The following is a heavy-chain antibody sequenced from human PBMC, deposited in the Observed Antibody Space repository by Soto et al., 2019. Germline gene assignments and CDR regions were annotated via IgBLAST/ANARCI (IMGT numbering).Heavy chain of an antibody. CDR1: GYSFSTYA. J-gene: IGHJ6*02. CDR2: INGGTGQT. CDR3: ARGKGMEENYYYYGLDI. Sequence: GASVKVSCKASGYSFSTYAMRWVRQAPGQSLEWMGWINGGTGQTKFSQRFQDRITITRDTSASTAYMELSSLRSEDTAVYHCARGKGMEENYYYYGLDIWGQGTTVTVSS. V-gene: IGHV1-3*01. D-gene: IGHD1-1*01.